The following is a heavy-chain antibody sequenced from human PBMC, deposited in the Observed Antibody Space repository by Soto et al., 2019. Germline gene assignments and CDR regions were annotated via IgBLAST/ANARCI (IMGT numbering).Heavy chain of an antibody. D-gene: IGHD2-21*02. J-gene: IGHJ4*02. CDR3: ARGRQRVTDY. V-gene: IGHV4-34*01. CDR1: GGSFSGYY. CDR2: INHSGST. Sequence: SETLSLTCAFYGGSFSGYYWSWIRQPPGKGLEWIGEINHSGSTNYNPSLKSRVTISVDTSKNQFSLKLSSVTAADTAVYYCARGRQRVTDYWGQGTLVTVSS.